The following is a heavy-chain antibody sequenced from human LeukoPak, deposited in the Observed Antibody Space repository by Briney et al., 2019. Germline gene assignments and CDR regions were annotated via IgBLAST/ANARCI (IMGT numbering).Heavy chain of an antibody. D-gene: IGHD2-15*01. J-gene: IGHJ4*02. CDR3: ARTSVSRAAYFDY. V-gene: IGHV4-59*01. CDR2: IYYSGST. Sequence: SETLSLTCTVSGGSISSYYWSWIRQPPGKGLEWIGYIYYSGSTNYNPSLKSRVTISVDTSKNQFSLKLSSVTAADTAVYYCARTSVSRAAYFDYWGQGTLVTVSS. CDR1: GGSISSYY.